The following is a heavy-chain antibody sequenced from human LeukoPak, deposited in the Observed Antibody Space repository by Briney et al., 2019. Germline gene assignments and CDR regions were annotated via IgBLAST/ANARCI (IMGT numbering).Heavy chain of an antibody. V-gene: IGHV1-69*13. CDR1: GGTFSSYA. J-gene: IGHJ5*02. CDR3: ARDRGFWSGYYINWFDP. Sequence: SVKVSCKASGGTFSSYAISWVRQAPGQGLEWMGGIIPIFGTANYAQKFQGRATITADESTSTAYMELSSLRSEDTAVYYCARDRGFWSGYYINWFDPWGQGTLVTVSS. D-gene: IGHD3-3*01. CDR2: IIPIFGTA.